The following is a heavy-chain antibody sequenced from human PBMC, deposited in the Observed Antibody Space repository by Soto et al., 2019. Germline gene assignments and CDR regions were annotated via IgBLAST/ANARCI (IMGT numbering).Heavy chain of an antibody. CDR1: GLTFSSYS. D-gene: IGHD3-16*01. Sequence: GVSMRLSCAASGLTFSSYSMNWVRQAPGKGLEWVSYISSSSSTIYYADSVKGRFTISRDNAKNSLYLQMNSLRDEDTAVYYCARGHGGSSGDDAFDIWGQGTMVTVSS. J-gene: IGHJ3*02. CDR2: ISSSSSTI. CDR3: ARGHGGSSGDDAFDI. V-gene: IGHV3-48*02.